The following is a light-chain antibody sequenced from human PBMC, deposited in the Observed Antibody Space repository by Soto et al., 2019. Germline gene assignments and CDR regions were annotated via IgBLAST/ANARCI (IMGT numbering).Light chain of an antibody. CDR3: SSYSSSATPYV. V-gene: IGLV2-14*01. Sequence: QSALTQPASVSGSPGQSITISCIGTSSDIGPYNYVSWYQQRPDKAPKLILYEVTNRPSGASDRFSGSKSGNAAFLTISGLQAEDEADYYCSSYSSSATPYVFGTGTKLTVL. J-gene: IGLJ1*01. CDR2: EVT. CDR1: SSDIGPYNY.